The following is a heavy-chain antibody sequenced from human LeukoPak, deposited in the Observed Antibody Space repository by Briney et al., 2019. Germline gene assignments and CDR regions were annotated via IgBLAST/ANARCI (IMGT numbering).Heavy chain of an antibody. J-gene: IGHJ4*02. CDR1: GGSISTYY. CDR3: ARGRYLDPLDS. V-gene: IGHV4-59*01. D-gene: IGHD3-9*01. CDR2: VYHSGST. Sequence: SETLSLTCTVSGGSISTYYWNWIRQPPGKGLEWIGYVYHSGSTDYNPSLKSRVTISVGTSKNQFSLKLSSVTAADTAVYYCARGRYLDPLDSWGQGTLVTVSS.